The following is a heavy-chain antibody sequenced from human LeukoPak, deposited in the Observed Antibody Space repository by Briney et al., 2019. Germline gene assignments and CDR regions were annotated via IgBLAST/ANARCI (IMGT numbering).Heavy chain of an antibody. CDR3: ARVRDSSGYYRFDY. Sequence: GASVKVSCKASGGTFSSYAISWVRQAPGQGLEWMGGIIPIFGTANYAQKFQGRVTITADESTSTAYMGLSSLRSEDTAVYYCARVRDSSGYYRFDYWGQGTLVTVSS. D-gene: IGHD3-22*01. CDR1: GGTFSSYA. CDR2: IIPIFGTA. V-gene: IGHV1-69*13. J-gene: IGHJ4*02.